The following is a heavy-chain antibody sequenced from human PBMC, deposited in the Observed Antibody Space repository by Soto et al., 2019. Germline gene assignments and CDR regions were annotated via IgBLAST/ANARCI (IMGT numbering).Heavy chain of an antibody. CDR2: IYYSGST. D-gene: IGHD1-7*01. CDR1: GGSISGGGYY. Sequence: PSETLSLTCTVSGGSISGGGYYWSWIRQHPGKGLEWIGYIYYSGSTYYNPSLKSRVTISVDTSKNQFSLKLSSVTAADTAVYYCARDRGTTIGEYYYYMDVWGKGTTVTVSS. V-gene: IGHV4-31*03. J-gene: IGHJ6*03. CDR3: ARDRGTTIGEYYYYMDV.